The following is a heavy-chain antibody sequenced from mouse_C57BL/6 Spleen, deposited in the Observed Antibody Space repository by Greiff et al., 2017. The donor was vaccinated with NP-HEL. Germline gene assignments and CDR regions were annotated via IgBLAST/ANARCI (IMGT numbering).Heavy chain of an antibody. Sequence: EVQRVESGGGLVKPGGSLKLSCAASGFTFSSYAMSWVRQTPEKRLEWVATISDGGSYTYYPDNVKGRFTISRDNAKNNLYLQMSHLKSEDTAMYYCAREEYDDYDSHWYFDVWGTGTTVTVSS. J-gene: IGHJ1*03. V-gene: IGHV5-4*01. CDR3: AREEYDDYDSHWYFDV. CDR1: GFTFSSYA. D-gene: IGHD2-4*01. CDR2: ISDGGSYT.